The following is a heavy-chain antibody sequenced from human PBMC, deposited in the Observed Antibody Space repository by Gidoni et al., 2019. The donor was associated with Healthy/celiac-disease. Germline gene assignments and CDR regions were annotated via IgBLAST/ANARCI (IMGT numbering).Heavy chain of an antibody. CDR2: INHSGST. CDR3: ARGREVTTFLSKEGWFDP. CDR1: GGSFSGYY. Sequence: QVQLQKWGAGMLKPSETLSLTCAVYGGSFSGYYWSWIRQPPGKGLEWIGEINHSGSTNYNPSLKSRVTISVDTSKNQFSLKLSSVTAADTAVYYCARGREVTTFLSKEGWFDPWGQGTLVTVSS. J-gene: IGHJ5*02. D-gene: IGHD4-17*01. V-gene: IGHV4-34*01.